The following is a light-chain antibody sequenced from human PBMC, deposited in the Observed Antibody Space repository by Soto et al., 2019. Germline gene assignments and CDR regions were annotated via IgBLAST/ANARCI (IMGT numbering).Light chain of an antibody. Sequence: QSALTQPASVSGSPGQSITISCTGTSSDVGAYNYVSWYQQHPGKAPKLMVYEVSNRPSGVSNRFSGSKSGNTASLTISGLQAEDDAHYYSSSYTTSSTVVFGGGTKVTVL. V-gene: IGLV2-14*01. J-gene: IGLJ2*01. CDR2: EVS. CDR3: SSYTTSSTVV. CDR1: SSDVGAYNY.